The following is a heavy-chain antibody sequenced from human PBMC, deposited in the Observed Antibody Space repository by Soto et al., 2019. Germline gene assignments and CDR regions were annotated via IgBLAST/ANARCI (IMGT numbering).Heavy chain of an antibody. CDR3: ARHLGTSSWFGDYYYYYSLDV. Sequence: SETLSLTCTVSGGSISSSSYYWGWIRQPPGKGLEWIGSIYYSGSNYYNPSLKSRVTISIDTYKNQFSMKLSSVTAADTALYYCARHLGTSSWFGDYYYYYSLDVWGQGTMVTVSS. V-gene: IGHV4-39*01. CDR2: IYYSGSN. CDR1: GGSISSSSYY. D-gene: IGHD3-10*01. J-gene: IGHJ6*02.